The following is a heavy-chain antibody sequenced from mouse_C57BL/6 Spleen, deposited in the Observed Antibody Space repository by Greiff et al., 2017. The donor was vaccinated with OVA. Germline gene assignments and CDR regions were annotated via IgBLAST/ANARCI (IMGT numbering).Heavy chain of an antibody. D-gene: IGHD1-1*01. V-gene: IGHV1-72*01. CDR2: IDPNSGGN. J-gene: IGHJ1*03. CDR1: GYTFTSYW. CDR3: ARNYYGSCYWYFDV. Sequence: VQLQQPGAEFVKPGASVKLSCKASGYTFTSYWMHWVKQRPGRGLEWIGRIDPNSGGNKYNEKFKSKATLTVDKPSSKAYMQLSSLTSEDSAVYYCARNYYGSCYWYFDVWGTGTTVTVSS.